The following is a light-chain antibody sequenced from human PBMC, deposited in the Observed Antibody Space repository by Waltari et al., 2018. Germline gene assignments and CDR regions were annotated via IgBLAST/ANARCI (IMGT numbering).Light chain of an antibody. CDR3: CSYSHADTLI. J-gene: IGLJ2*01. CDR2: EAS. CDR1: DRDVGPYPL. Sequence: QSALTQPASVSGSPGQSITISCTGSDRDVGPYPLVSWFQQPPGRAPKVIIYEASKWPSGISDRFSGSKSGNTASLTISGLQAEDEAHYFCCSYSHADTLIFGGGTKLTVL. V-gene: IGLV2-23*01.